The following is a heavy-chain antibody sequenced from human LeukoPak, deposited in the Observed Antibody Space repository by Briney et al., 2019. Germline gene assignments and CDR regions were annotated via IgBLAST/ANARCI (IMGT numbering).Heavy chain of an antibody. Sequence: VSVKVSCKASGYTFTGYYMHWVRQAPGQGLEWMGWINPNSGGTNYAQKFQGRVTMTRDTSISTAYMELSRLRSDDTAVYYCARVKEYRGYLFGYWGRGTLVTVSS. CDR3: ARVKEYRGYLFGY. V-gene: IGHV1-2*02. D-gene: IGHD2-2*03. CDR1: GYTFTGYY. CDR2: INPNSGGT. J-gene: IGHJ4*02.